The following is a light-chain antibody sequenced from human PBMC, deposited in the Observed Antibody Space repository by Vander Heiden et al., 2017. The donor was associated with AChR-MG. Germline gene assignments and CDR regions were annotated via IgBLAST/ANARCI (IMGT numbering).Light chain of an antibody. J-gene: IGKJ1*01. CDR3: QQSYNATWT. V-gene: IGKV1-39*01. Sequence: DIQMTQSPSSLSASVGDRVTITCRASQSITSYLNWYQQKPGKAPKLLIYGASSLQSGVPSRFSGSGYGTDFTLTISSLQPEDFATYYCQQSYNATWTFGQGTKVEIK. CDR1: QSITSY. CDR2: GAS.